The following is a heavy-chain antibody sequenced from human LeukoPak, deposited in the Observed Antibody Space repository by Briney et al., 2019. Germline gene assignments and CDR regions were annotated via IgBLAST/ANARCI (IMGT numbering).Heavy chain of an antibody. Sequence: PGGSLRLSCAASGFTFSSSAMSWVRQAPGKGLEWVSNISGSGSGGSTYYADSVKGRFTISRDNSKNTLYLQMNSLRAEDTAVYYCARDIYYDSSGYYVYWGQGTLVTVSS. J-gene: IGHJ4*02. V-gene: IGHV3-23*01. D-gene: IGHD3-22*01. CDR3: ARDIYYDSSGYYVY. CDR2: ISGSGSGGST. CDR1: GFTFSSSA.